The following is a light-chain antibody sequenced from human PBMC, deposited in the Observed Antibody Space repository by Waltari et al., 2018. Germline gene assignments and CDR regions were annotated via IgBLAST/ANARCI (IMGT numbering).Light chain of an antibody. CDR2: YIS. CDR1: ENVGSM. CDR3: HQTSYLPHT. Sequence: EIVLTQYPDFQSVTPKETVTITCRASENVGSMLHWYQQKPDQSPKLLIKYISQSFSGVPSRFSGSGSGTDFTLTINSLEAEDAATYYCHQTSYLPHTFGQGTKLEI. V-gene: IGKV6-21*01. J-gene: IGKJ2*01.